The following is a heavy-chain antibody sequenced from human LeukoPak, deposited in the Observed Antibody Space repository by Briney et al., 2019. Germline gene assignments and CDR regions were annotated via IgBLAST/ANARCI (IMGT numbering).Heavy chain of an antibody. CDR2: INWNGDNT. D-gene: IGHD2-15*01. J-gene: IGHJ6*03. CDR3: ARGVVVVAATQYYYYMDV. V-gene: IGHV3-20*04. Sequence: GGSLRLSCAASGFTFDDYGMSWVRQAPGKGLEWVSGINWNGDNTNYADSVKGRFTISRDNAKNSLYLQMNSLRAEDTALYYCARGVVVVAATQYYYYMDVWGKGTTVTVSS. CDR1: GFTFDDYG.